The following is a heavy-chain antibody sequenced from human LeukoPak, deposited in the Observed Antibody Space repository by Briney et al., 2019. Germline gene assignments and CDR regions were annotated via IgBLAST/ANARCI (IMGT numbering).Heavy chain of an antibody. CDR3: ARVRDYYYYYMDV. CDR1: GFTFSSYW. J-gene: IGHJ6*03. V-gene: IGHV3-7*04. Sequence: GGSLRLSCAASGFTFSSYWMSWVRQAPGKGLEWVANIKHDGSEKYYVDSVKGRFTISRDNAKNSLYLQMNSLRAEDTAVYYCARVRDYYYYYMDVWGKGTTVTVSS. CDR2: IKHDGSEK.